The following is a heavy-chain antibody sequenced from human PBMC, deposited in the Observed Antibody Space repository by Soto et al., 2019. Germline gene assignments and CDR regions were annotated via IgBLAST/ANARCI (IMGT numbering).Heavy chain of an antibody. CDR2: MNPNSGNT. CDR3: ARVGLRFLEWLPATDYYGMDV. V-gene: IGHV1-8*01. Sequence: ASVKVSCKASGYTFTSYDINWVQQATGQGLEWMGWMNPNSGNTGYAQKFQGRVTMTRNTSISTAYMELSSLRSEDTAVYYCARVGLRFLEWLPATDYYGMDVWGQGXTVTVYS. D-gene: IGHD3-3*01. J-gene: IGHJ6*02. CDR1: GYTFTSYD.